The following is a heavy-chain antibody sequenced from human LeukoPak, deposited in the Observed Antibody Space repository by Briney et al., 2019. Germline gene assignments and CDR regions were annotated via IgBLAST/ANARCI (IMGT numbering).Heavy chain of an antibody. V-gene: IGHV3-23*01. D-gene: IGHD2-8*01. CDR3: AKDRSCTNDVCHGDFDY. CDR2: ISGSGGST. CDR1: GFIISSYA. Sequence: GSLILSCSAAGFIISSYAISWVRQAPREELEWGSTISGSGGSTYYADSVKGRFTISRDNSKNTVYLQMNSLRAEDTAVYYCAKDRSCTNDVCHGDFDYWGQRTLVTVSS. J-gene: IGHJ4*02.